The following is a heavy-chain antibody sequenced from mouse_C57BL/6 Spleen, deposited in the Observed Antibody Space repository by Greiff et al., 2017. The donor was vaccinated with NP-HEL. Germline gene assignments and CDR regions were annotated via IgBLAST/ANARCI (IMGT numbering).Heavy chain of an antibody. CDR1: GFNIKDDY. V-gene: IGHV14-4*01. D-gene: IGHD2-4*01. J-gene: IGHJ4*01. CDR2: IDPENGDT. Sequence: VQLQQSGAELVRPGASVKLSCTASGFNIKDDYMHWVKQRPEQGLEWIGWIDPENGDTEYASKFQGKATITADTSSNTAYLQLSSLTSEDTAVYYCTTYYDLGGYAMDYWGQGTSVTVSS. CDR3: TTYYDLGGYAMDY.